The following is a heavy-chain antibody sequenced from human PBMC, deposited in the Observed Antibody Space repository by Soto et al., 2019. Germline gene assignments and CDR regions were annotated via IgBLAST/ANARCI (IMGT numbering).Heavy chain of an antibody. J-gene: IGHJ6*02. CDR3: ARGGILEWFLSNYYGMDV. CDR1: GDSISAYS. Sequence: SETLSLTCTVSGDSISAYSWSWVRQPPGKGLEWIGNIHYNGNTKYNPSLKSRVTMSLDTSKNQFSLRLISVTAADTAVYYCARGGILEWFLSNYYGMDVWGQGTTVTVSS. V-gene: IGHV4-59*01. D-gene: IGHD3-3*01. CDR2: IHYNGNT.